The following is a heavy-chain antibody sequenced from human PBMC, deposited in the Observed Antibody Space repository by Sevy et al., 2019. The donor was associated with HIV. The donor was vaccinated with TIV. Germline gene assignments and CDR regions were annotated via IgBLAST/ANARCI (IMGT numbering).Heavy chain of an antibody. J-gene: IGHJ4*02. CDR3: AGALAASAAH. CDR2: IGQDGSEK. V-gene: IGHV3-7*01. CDR1: GFTFSTYW. D-gene: IGHD6-13*01. Sequence: GGSLRLSCAASGFTFSTYWMHWVRQAPGKGLEWVANIGQDGSEKYYVDSVKGRFIISRDNAKASLYLQMNSLRAEDTAVYYCAGALAASAAHWGQGTLVTVSS.